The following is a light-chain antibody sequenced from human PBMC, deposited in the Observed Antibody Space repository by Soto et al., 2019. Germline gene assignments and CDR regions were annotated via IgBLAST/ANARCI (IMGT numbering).Light chain of an antibody. CDR1: GGSLASNY. CDR2: EDN. J-gene: IGLJ2*01. V-gene: IGLV6-57*02. CDR3: QSVDSSDQGF. Sequence: FMLTQPHSVSGSPGKTVTISCTGSGGSLASNYVQWYQQRPGRAPTTVIYEDNDRPSGVPNRFSGSVDISSNSAFLTISGLRTEDEADYYCQSVDSSDQGFFGGGTKLTVL.